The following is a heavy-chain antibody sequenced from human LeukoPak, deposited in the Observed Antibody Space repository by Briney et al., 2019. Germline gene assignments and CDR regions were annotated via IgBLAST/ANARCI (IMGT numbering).Heavy chain of an antibody. CDR1: RFTFNTYA. D-gene: IGHD4-17*01. CDR3: ATLYGDYEGYFDY. Sequence: PGGSLRLSCAASRFTFNTYAMTWVRQAPGKGLEWVSLISGNGGSTYYADSVKGRFTISRDNSKNTLYLQMNSLRAEDTAVYYCATLYGDYEGYFDYWGQGTLVTVSS. CDR2: ISGNGGST. V-gene: IGHV3-23*01. J-gene: IGHJ4*02.